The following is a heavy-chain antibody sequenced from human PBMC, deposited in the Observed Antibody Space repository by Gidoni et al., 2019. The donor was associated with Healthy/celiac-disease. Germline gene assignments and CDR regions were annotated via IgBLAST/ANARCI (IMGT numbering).Heavy chain of an antibody. CDR2: IRYDGSNK. CDR1: GFSFSNYG. D-gene: IGHD6-19*01. J-gene: IGHJ4*02. CDR3: ARDGSGWSSDY. V-gene: IGHV3-30*02. Sequence: QVQLVESGGGVVQPGGSLRLSCAASGFSFSNYGMHWVRQAPGKGLEWVAFIRYDGSNKHYADPVKGRFTISRDNSKNTLYLQMNSLRPEDTAVYYCARDGSGWSSDYWGQGTLVIVSS.